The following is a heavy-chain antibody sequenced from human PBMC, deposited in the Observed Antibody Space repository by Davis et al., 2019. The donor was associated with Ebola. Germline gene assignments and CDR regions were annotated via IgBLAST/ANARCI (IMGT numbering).Heavy chain of an antibody. CDR1: GGSFSGYH. CDR3: ARGTDGYNPGGYFDP. V-gene: IGHV4-34*01. D-gene: IGHD5-24*01. Sequence: SETLSLTCAVYGGSFSGYHWGWVRQPPGKGLEWIGEINVSGGTTYNPSLRSRVIISVDTSKNQFSLRLTSVTAADTAMYYCARGTDGYNPGGYFDPWGQGTLVTVSS. J-gene: IGHJ4*02. CDR2: INVSGGT.